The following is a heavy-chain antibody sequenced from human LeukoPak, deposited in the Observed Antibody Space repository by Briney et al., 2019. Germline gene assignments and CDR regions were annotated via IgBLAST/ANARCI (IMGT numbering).Heavy chain of an antibody. J-gene: IGHJ3*02. Sequence: SDTLSLTCTVSGGSISSGGYYWSWIRQHPGKGLEWIGYIYYSGSTYYNPSLKSRVTISVDTSKNQFSLKLSSVTAADTAVYYCAREGLGTVNDAFDIWGQGTMVTVSS. D-gene: IGHD7-27*01. V-gene: IGHV4-31*03. CDR3: AREGLGTVNDAFDI. CDR1: GGSISSGGYY. CDR2: IYYSGST.